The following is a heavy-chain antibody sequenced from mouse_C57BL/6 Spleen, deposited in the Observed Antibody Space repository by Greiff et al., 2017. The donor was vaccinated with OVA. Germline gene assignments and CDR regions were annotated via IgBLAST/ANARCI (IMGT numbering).Heavy chain of an antibody. CDR3: ARGYGNWFAY. V-gene: IGHV1-26*01. D-gene: IGHD2-1*01. Sequence: VQLQQSGPELVKPGASVKISCKASGYTFTDYYMNWVKQSHGKSLEWIGAINPNNGGTSYNQKFKGKATLTVDKSSSTAYMELRSLTSEDSAVYYCARGYGNWFAYWGQGTLVTVSA. J-gene: IGHJ3*01. CDR2: INPNNGGT. CDR1: GYTFTDYY.